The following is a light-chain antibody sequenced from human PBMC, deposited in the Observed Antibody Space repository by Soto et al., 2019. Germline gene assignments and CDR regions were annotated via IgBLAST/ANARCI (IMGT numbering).Light chain of an antibody. CDR1: QSLLYSSNNKNY. CDR3: EQYNSTPIA. CDR2: WAS. Sequence: DIVMTQSPDSLAVSLGERLTINCKSSQSLLYSSNNKNYSAWYQQKPRQPPRLLIYWASTRQSGVPDRFSGSRSGTDFTLTIASLQAEDVAVYYWEQYNSTPIAVGQGTRLDIK. V-gene: IGKV4-1*01. J-gene: IGKJ5*01.